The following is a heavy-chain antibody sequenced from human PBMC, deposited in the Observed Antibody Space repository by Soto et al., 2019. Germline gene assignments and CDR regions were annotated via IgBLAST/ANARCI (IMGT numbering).Heavy chain of an antibody. CDR3: ARVVVVAADPDWFDP. CDR2: ISTSGKI. V-gene: IGHV4-4*07. J-gene: IGHJ5*02. CDR1: GGSLSKYY. Sequence: SETLSLTCTVSGGSLSKYYWSWIRQPAGKGLEWFGRISTSGKIESTPSLKSRLTMSVDTSKNQFSLKLSSVTAADTAVYYCARVVVVAADPDWFDPWGQGTLVTVSS. D-gene: IGHD2-15*01.